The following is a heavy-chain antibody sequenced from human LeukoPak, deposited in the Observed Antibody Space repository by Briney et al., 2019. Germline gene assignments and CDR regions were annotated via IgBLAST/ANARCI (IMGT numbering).Heavy chain of an antibody. V-gene: IGHV3-23*01. Sequence: GGSLRLSCAASGFTFSSYAMSWVRHAPGKGLEWVSAISGSGGSTYYADSVKGRFTISRDNSKYTLYLQMNSLRAEDTAVYYCAKDRVAYGDFADYFDYWGQGTLVTVSS. CDR3: AKDRVAYGDFADYFDY. J-gene: IGHJ4*02. CDR1: GFTFSSYA. CDR2: ISGSGGST. D-gene: IGHD4-17*01.